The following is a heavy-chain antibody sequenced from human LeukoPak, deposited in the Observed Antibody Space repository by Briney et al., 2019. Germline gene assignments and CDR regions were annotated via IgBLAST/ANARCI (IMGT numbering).Heavy chain of an antibody. J-gene: IGHJ3*02. Sequence: SETLSLTCTVSGGSISSYYWSWIRQPPGKGLEWIGYIYYGGSTNYNPSLKSRVTISVDTSKNQFSLKLSSVTAADTAVYYCARDRAGAFDIWGQGTMATVSS. CDR2: IYYGGST. V-gene: IGHV4-59*01. CDR3: ARDRAGAFDI. D-gene: IGHD5-24*01. CDR1: GGSISSYY.